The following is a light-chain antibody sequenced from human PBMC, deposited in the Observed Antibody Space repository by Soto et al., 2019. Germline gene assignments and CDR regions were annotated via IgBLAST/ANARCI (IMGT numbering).Light chain of an antibody. CDR2: AAS. J-gene: IGKJ4*01. CDR3: QQSYSIPLT. CDR1: QSISSY. Sequence: DIQMTQSPSSLSASVGDRVTITCRTSQSISSYLNWYQQKPGKAPNLLIYAASSLQSGVPSRFSGSGSGTDFTLTISSLQPEDFATYYCQQSYSIPLTLGGGTKVDIK. V-gene: IGKV1-39*01.